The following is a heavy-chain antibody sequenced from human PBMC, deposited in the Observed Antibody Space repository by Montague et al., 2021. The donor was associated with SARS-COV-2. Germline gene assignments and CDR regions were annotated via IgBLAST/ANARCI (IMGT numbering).Heavy chain of an antibody. CDR2: IYGNDDK. CDR1: GFSLTTKGMG. J-gene: IGHJ3*02. V-gene: IGHV2-70*01. Sequence: PALVKPTQTLTLTCSFSGFSLTTKGMGVTWIRQPPGKALEWLALIYGNDDKRYSTSLKTRLTISKDTSKNQVVLTMTNMDPVDTATYYCARIWGATRGDAFDIWGQGTMVTVSS. D-gene: IGHD1-26*01. CDR3: ARIWGATRGDAFDI.